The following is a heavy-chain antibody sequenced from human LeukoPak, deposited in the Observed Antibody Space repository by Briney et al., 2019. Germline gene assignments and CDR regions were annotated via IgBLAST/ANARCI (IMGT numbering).Heavy chain of an antibody. D-gene: IGHD6-13*01. V-gene: IGHV3-30*18. CDR1: GFTFSSYG. Sequence: GGSLRLSCAASGFTFSSYGMHWVRQAPGKGLEWVAVISYDGSNKYYADSVKGRFTISRDNSKNTLYLQMNSPRAEEPAVYYCAKAGQLANFDYWGQGTLVTVSS. CDR3: AKAGQLANFDY. J-gene: IGHJ4*02. CDR2: ISYDGSNK.